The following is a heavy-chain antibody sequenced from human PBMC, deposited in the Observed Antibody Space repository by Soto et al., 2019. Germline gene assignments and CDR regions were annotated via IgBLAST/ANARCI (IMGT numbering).Heavy chain of an antibody. CDR1: GFTFSNSA. J-gene: IGHJ4*02. CDR3: VLCTTTSCYGKFDY. V-gene: IGHV1-58*02. CDR2: IVVGSGNT. D-gene: IGHD2-2*01. Sequence: SVKVSCKASGFTFSNSAIQWMRQARGERLERIGWIVVGSGNTNYAQKIQERVTIIRDMSTSTSYMELSSLTSEDTAVYYCVLCTTTSCYGKFDYWGQGTLVTVSS.